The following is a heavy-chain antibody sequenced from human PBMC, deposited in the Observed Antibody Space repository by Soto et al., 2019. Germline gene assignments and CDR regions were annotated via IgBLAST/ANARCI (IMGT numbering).Heavy chain of an antibody. CDR3: ARHTYYYGSGSYPSFSYYYYGMDV. CDR2: IYPGDSDT. V-gene: IGHV5-51*01. J-gene: IGHJ6*02. D-gene: IGHD3-10*01. Sequence: PGESLKISCKGSGYSFTSYWIGWVRQMPGKGLEWMGIIYPGDSDTRYSPSFQGQVTISADKSISTAYLQWSSLKASDTAMYYCARHTYYYGSGSYPSFSYYYYGMDVWGQGTTLTVSS. CDR1: GYSFTSYW.